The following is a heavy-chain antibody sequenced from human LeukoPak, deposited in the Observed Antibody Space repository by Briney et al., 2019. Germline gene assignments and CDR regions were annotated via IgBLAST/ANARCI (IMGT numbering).Heavy chain of an antibody. CDR3: ARGDYCSGGSCYGYYFDY. D-gene: IGHD2-15*01. V-gene: IGHV1-2*04. CDR2: INPNSGGT. J-gene: IGHJ4*02. Sequence: ASVKVSCKASGYTFTGYYVHWVRQAPGQGLEWMGWINPNSGGTNYAQKFQGWVTMTRDTSISTAYMELSRLRSDDTAVYYCARGDYCSGGSCYGYYFDYWGQGTLVTVSS. CDR1: GYTFTGYY.